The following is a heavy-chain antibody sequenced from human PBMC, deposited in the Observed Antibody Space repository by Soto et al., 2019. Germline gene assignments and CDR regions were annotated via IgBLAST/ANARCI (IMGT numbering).Heavy chain of an antibody. CDR3: ARGLRTGNYGMDV. D-gene: IGHD2-15*01. CDR1: GCTFDNYA. Sequence: GASVKVSCKASGCTFDNYAVSWVRQAPGQGLEWMGGIIPMFETVNYAQRFQGRLTIAADESTSTAYMELTSLISADTAIYFCARGLRTGNYGMDVWGQGTTVTVSS. J-gene: IGHJ6*02. CDR2: IIPMFETV. V-gene: IGHV1-69*13.